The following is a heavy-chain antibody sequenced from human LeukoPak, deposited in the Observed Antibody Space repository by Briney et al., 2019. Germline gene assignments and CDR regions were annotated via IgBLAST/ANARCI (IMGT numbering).Heavy chain of an antibody. D-gene: IGHD6-25*01. CDR3: GLSGNYYYYYMDV. V-gene: IGHV1-8*03. Sequence: ASVKVSCKVSGYTFTSYDINWVRQATGQGLEWMGWMNPNSGNTGYAQKFQGRLTITADESTTTAYMELSSLRSDDTAIYYCGLSGNYYYYYMDVWGKGTTVTISS. CDR1: GYTFTSYD. J-gene: IGHJ6*03. CDR2: MNPNSGNT.